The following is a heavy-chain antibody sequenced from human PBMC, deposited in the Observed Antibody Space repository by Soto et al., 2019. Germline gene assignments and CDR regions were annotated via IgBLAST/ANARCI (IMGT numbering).Heavy chain of an antibody. CDR3: TASSGLPPYYFYFGMDV. Sequence: GGSLRLSCAASGFTFTNAWMNWVCQAPGKGLEWVGRIKSKTDGGTTDYAAPVKGRFSISRDDSKNTLYLQMNSLKTEDTAVYYCTASSGLPPYYFYFGMDVWGQGTTVTVSS. CDR2: IKSKTDGGTT. CDR1: GFTFTNAW. D-gene: IGHD6-19*01. V-gene: IGHV3-15*07. J-gene: IGHJ6*02.